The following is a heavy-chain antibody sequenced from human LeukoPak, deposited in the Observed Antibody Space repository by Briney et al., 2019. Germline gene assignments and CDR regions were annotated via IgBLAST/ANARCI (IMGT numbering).Heavy chain of an antibody. D-gene: IGHD6-13*01. CDR3: AREPYKNRWYGNFDY. CDR2: SYYSGST. Sequence: PSQTLSLTCTVSGGSISSGDYYWSWIRQPPGKGLEWIGYSYYSGSTYYNPSLKSRFTIAVDTSKNQFPLKLSSVTAADAAVYYCAREPYKNRWYGNFDYWGQGTLVTVSS. J-gene: IGHJ4*02. CDR1: GGSISSGDYY. V-gene: IGHV4-30-4*01.